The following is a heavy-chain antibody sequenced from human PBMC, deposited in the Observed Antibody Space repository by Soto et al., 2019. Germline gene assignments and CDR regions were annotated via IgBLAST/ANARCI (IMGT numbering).Heavy chain of an antibody. Sequence: QVQLVQSGAEVKKPGASVTVSCKASGYAFTSNYLHWVRQAPGQGLQLVGMINPGGGSTSYAQKFQGRVTLTRDTSTSTVYMELSSLRSDDTAVYYCARDSSGSDYWGQGTLVTVSS. CDR3: ARDSSGSDY. D-gene: IGHD3-22*01. V-gene: IGHV1-46*01. CDR1: GYAFTSNY. CDR2: INPGGGST. J-gene: IGHJ4*02.